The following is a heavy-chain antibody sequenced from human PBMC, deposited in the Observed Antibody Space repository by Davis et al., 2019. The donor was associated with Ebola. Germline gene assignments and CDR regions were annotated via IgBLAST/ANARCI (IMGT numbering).Heavy chain of an antibody. J-gene: IGHJ4*02. CDR3: ARLGYCSSTSCWPFDY. V-gene: IGHV4-31*03. D-gene: IGHD2-2*01. CDR1: GGSISSGGYY. CDR2: IYYSGST. Sequence: PSETLSLTCTVSGGSISSGGYYWSWIRQHPGKGLEWIGYIYYSGSTYYNPSLKSRVTISVDTSKNQFSLKLSSVTAADTAVYYCARLGYCSSTSCWPFDYWGQGTLVTVSS.